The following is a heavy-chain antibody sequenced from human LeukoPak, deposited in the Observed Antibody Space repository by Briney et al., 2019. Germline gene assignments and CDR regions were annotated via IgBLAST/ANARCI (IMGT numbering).Heavy chain of an antibody. CDR2: IYSGGST. Sequence: PGGSLRLSCAASGFTVSSNYMSWVRQAPGKGLEWVSVIYSGGSTYYADSVKGRFTISRDNSKNTLYLQMNSLRAEDTAVYYCAREQAAGNYYGMDVWGQGTTVTVSS. V-gene: IGHV3-53*01. CDR1: GFTVSSNY. D-gene: IGHD6-13*01. CDR3: AREQAAGNYYGMDV. J-gene: IGHJ6*02.